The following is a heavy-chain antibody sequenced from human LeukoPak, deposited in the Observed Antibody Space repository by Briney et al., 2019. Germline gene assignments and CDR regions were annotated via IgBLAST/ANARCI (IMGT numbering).Heavy chain of an antibody. Sequence: GGSLRLSCAASAFTFRSYAMIWVRQAPGKGLEWVSTVSASGGSTYYADSVKGRFTISRDNSNNTLSLQINSLRPEDTAVYYCAKGAASRGYTYMANWGQGTLVTVSS. CDR3: AKGAASRGYTYMAN. J-gene: IGHJ4*02. V-gene: IGHV3-23*01. CDR1: AFTFRSYA. CDR2: VSASGGST. D-gene: IGHD5-18*01.